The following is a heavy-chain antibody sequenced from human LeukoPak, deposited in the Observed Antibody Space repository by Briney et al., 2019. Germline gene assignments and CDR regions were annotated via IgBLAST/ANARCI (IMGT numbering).Heavy chain of an antibody. CDR3: AKGEWLADS. D-gene: IGHD3-3*01. V-gene: IGHV3-30*02. CDR1: GFTFSTSG. CDR2: IRYDGNDK. J-gene: IGHJ4*02. Sequence: GGSLRLSCEASGFTFSTSGMHWARQAPGKGLEWVAFIRYDGNDKYYADSVKSRFTISRDNSKNSLYLQINTLRPVDTAVYYCAKGEWLADSWGQGTLVTVSS.